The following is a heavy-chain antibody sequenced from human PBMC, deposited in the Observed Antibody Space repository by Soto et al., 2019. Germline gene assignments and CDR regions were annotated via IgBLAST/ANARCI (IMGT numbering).Heavy chain of an antibody. Sequence: ASVKVSCKASGYTFTSYYMHWVRQAPGQGLEWMGIINPSGGSTSYAQKFQGRVTMTRDTSTSTVYMELSSLRSEDTAVYYCARDDGEIERATIIDYWGQGTRVTVS. CDR2: INPSGGST. V-gene: IGHV1-46*01. D-gene: IGHD5-12*01. CDR1: GYTFTSYY. CDR3: ARDDGEIERATIIDY. J-gene: IGHJ4*02.